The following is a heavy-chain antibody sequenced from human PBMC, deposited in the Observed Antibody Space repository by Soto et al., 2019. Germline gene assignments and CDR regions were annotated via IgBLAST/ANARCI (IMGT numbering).Heavy chain of an antibody. CDR2: IIPIFGTA. CDR3: ARVGLDCTSAGCTLRDDYYGMDV. CDR1: GGTFRSYA. V-gene: IGHV1-69*12. D-gene: IGHD2-2*01. J-gene: IGHJ6*02. Sequence: QVQLVQSGAEVKKPGSSVKVSCEASGGTFRSYAITWVRQAPGQGLEWMGGIIPIFGTANYAQKFQGRVTITADESTITANMELSSLRSEDTDVYYWARVGLDCTSAGCTLRDDYYGMDVWCQGTTVIVSS.